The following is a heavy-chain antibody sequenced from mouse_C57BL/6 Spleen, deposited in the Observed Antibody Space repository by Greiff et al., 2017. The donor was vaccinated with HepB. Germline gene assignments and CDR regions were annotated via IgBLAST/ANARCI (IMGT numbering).Heavy chain of an antibody. J-gene: IGHJ3*01. D-gene: IGHD2-3*01. CDR3: ARLEDGYSLWWFAY. V-gene: IGHV1-55*01. Sequence: QVQLQQPGAELVKPGASVKMSCKASGYTFTSYWITWVKQRPGQGLEWIGDIYPGSGSTNYNEKFKSKATLSVDTSSSTAYMQLSSLTSEDSAVYYCARLEDGYSLWWFAYWGQGTLVTVSA. CDR1: GYTFTSYW. CDR2: IYPGSGST.